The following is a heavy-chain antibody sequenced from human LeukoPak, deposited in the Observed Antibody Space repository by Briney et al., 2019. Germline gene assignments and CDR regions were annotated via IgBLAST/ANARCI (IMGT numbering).Heavy chain of an antibody. D-gene: IGHD2-2*03. J-gene: IGHJ6*03. V-gene: IGHV3-30*04. Sequence: SGGSLRLSCAASGFTFSSYVMHWVRQAPGKGLEWVAIISYDGSNEYYADSVKGRFTISRDNSKNTLYLQMSSLRAEDTAVYYCANHGSKNYYYYYMDVWGKGTTVTVSS. CDR1: GFTFSSYV. CDR2: ISYDGSNE. CDR3: ANHGSKNYYYYYMDV.